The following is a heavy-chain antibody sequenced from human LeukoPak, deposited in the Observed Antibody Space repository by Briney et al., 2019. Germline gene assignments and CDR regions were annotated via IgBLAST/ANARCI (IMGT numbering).Heavy chain of an antibody. CDR2: IYYSGST. Sequence: SETLSLTCTVSGGSISSGDYDWSWIRQPPGKGLEWIGYIYYSGSTYYNPSLKSRVTISVDTSKNQFSLKLSSVTAADTAVYYCARDSEQWLVPSTWGQGTLVTVSS. D-gene: IGHD6-19*01. CDR3: ARDSEQWLVPST. J-gene: IGHJ5*02. V-gene: IGHV4-30-4*01. CDR1: GGSISSGDYD.